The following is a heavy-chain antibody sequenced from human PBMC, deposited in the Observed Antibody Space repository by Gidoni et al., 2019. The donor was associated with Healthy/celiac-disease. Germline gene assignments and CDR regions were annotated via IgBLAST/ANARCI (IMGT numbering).Heavy chain of an antibody. CDR1: GYSFTSYW. Sequence: EVQLVQSGAEVKKPGESLKISCKGSGYSFTSYWIGWVRQMPGKGLEWMGIIYPGDSDTRYSPSFQGQVTISADKSISTAYLQWSSLKASDTAMYYCARHPDIGVVPSYWFDPWGQGTLVTVSS. CDR3: ARHPDIGVVPSYWFDP. V-gene: IGHV5-51*01. D-gene: IGHD2-15*01. CDR2: IYPGDSDT. J-gene: IGHJ5*02.